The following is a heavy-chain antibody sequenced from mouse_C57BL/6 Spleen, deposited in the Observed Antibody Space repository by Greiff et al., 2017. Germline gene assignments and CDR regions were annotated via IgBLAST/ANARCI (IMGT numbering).Heavy chain of an antibody. Sequence: EVHLVESGGGLVKPGGSLKLSCAASGFTFSDYGMHWVRQAPEKGLEWVAYISSGSSTIYYADTVKGRFTISRDNAKNTLFLQMTSLRSEDTAMYYCARGYYDYAFAYWGQGTLVTVSA. CDR1: GFTFSDYG. CDR2: ISSGSSTI. D-gene: IGHD2-4*01. J-gene: IGHJ3*01. CDR3: ARGYYDYAFAY. V-gene: IGHV5-17*01.